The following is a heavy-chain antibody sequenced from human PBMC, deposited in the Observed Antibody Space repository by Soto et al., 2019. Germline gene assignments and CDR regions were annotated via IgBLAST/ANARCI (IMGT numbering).Heavy chain of an antibody. Sequence: PSETLSLTCTVSGDSINSYYWSWIRQPPGKGLEYIGYIYYSGSTNYNPSLKSRVTISVDTSKNQFSLKLSSMTAADTAVYYCARGAAARPPFVSYYPYYGMDVWGQGTTVTV. J-gene: IGHJ6*02. CDR1: GDSINSYY. V-gene: IGHV4-59*01. D-gene: IGHD6-6*01. CDR3: ARGAAARPPFVSYYPYYGMDV. CDR2: IYYSGST.